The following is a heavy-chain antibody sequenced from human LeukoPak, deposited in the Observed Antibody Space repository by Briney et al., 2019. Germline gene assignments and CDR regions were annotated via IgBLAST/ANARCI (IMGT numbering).Heavy chain of an antibody. V-gene: IGHV1-18*01. CDR2: ISAYNGNT. J-gene: IGHJ3*02. CDR3: ARDQSVRLLQTSSTYFKHVFAI. CDR1: GYAFTNYG. Sequence: ASVKVSCKTSGYAFTNYGISWVRQAPGLGLEWMGWISAYNGNTNYAQKVQGRVTMTTDTSTSTAYMELRSLRFDDTAVYYCARDQSVRLLQTSSTYFKHVFAIWGQGSMVTVSS. D-gene: IGHD6-13*01.